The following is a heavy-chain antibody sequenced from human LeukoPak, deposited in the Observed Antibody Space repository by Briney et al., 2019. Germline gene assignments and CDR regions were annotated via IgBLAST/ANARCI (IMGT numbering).Heavy chain of an antibody. CDR2: INPNSGGT. D-gene: IGHD6-19*01. CDR3: ARGFRQWLVNYWFDP. Sequence: ASVKVSCKASGYTFTGYYMRWVRQAPGQGLEWMGWINPNSGGTNYAQKFQGRVTMTRDTSISTAYMELSRLRSDDTAVYYCARGFRQWLVNYWFDPWGQGTLVTVSS. V-gene: IGHV1-2*02. J-gene: IGHJ5*02. CDR1: GYTFTGYY.